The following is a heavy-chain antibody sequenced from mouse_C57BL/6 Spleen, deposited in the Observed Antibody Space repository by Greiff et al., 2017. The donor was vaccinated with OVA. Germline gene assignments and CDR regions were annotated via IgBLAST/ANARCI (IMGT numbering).Heavy chain of an antibody. D-gene: IGHD1-1*01. V-gene: IGHV10-1*01. J-gene: IGHJ4*01. CDR3: VRHGATVVAYDYYAMDY. CDR1: GFSFNTYA. CDR2: IRSKSNNYAT. Sequence: EVKVVESGGGLVQPKGSLKLSCAASGFSFNTYAMNWVRQAPGKGLEWVARIRSKSNNYATYYADSVKDRFTISRDDSESMLYLQMNNLKTEDTAMYYCVRHGATVVAYDYYAMDYWGQGTSVTVSS.